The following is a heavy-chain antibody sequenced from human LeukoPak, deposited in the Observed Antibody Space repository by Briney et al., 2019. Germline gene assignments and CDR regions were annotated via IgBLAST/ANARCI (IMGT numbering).Heavy chain of an antibody. CDR2: INHSGST. CDR1: GASFSGYY. J-gene: IGHJ6*03. V-gene: IGHV4-34*01. CDR3: ASSRGYYYYMDV. D-gene: IGHD3-10*01. Sequence: SETLSLTCAVYGASFSGYYWSWIRQPPGKGLEWIGEINHSGSTNYNPSLNNRVTISVDTSTTQFSMKLSSVTAADTAVYYCASSRGYYYYMDVWGKGTTVTVSS.